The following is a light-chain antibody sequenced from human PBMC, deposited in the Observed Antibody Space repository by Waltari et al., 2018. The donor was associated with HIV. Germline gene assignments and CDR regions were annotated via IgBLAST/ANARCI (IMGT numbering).Light chain of an antibody. CDR1: DIGSKG. V-gene: IGLV3-21*04. Sequence: SYVLTQPPSVSVAPGKTARITCEGDDIGSKGVHWYQQKSGQAPMLVIYSDSGRPSGIPERFSGSNSGNTATLTISRVEAGDEADYYCQVWSSSRDHPYVFGTATKVTVL. J-gene: IGLJ1*01. CDR2: SDS. CDR3: QVWSSSRDHPYV.